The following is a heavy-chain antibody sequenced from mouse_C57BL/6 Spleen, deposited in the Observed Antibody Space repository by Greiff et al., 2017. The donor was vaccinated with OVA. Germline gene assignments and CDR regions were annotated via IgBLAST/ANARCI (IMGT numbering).Heavy chain of an antibody. V-gene: IGHV1-61*01. J-gene: IGHJ3*01. CDR3: ARGTLLGCFFAY. CDR2: IYPSDSET. Sequence: QVQLQQPGAELVRPGSSVKLSCKASGYTFTSYWMDWVKQRPGQGLEWIGNIYPSDSETHYNQKFKDKATLTVDKSSSTAYMQLSSLTSEDSAVYYCARGTLLGCFFAYWGQGTLVTVSA. D-gene: IGHD2-10*01. CDR1: GYTFTSYW.